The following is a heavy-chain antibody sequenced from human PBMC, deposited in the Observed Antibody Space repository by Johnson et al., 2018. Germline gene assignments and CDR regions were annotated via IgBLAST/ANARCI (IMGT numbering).Heavy chain of an antibody. D-gene: IGHD6-6*01. Sequence: QVQLQESGPRLVKPSQTLSLTCTVSGGSISSGGYYWSWIRQHPGKGLEWIGYIYYSGSTFYNPSLKSRVAISVDTSKNQFSLKLRSVTAADTAVYYCAREASSSSHSYYYMDVWGKGTTVTVSS. CDR2: IYYSGST. CDR1: GGSISSGGYY. V-gene: IGHV4-31*03. CDR3: AREASSSSHSYYYMDV. J-gene: IGHJ6*03.